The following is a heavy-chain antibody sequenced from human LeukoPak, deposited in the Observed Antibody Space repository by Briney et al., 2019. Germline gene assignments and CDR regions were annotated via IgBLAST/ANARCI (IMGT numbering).Heavy chain of an antibody. CDR1: GYTFTGYY. D-gene: IGHD3-16*02. CDR2: INPNSGGA. V-gene: IGHV1-2*02. CDR3: ARVDARLRLGELSPFDY. J-gene: IGHJ4*02. Sequence: GASVKVSCKASGYTFTGYYMHWVRQAPGQGLEWMGWINPNSGGANYAQKFQGRVTMTRDTSISTAYMELSRLRSDDTAVCYCARVDARLRLGELSPFDYWGQGTLVTVSS.